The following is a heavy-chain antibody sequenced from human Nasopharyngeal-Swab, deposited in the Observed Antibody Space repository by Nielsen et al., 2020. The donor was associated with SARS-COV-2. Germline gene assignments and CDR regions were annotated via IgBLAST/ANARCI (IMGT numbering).Heavy chain of an antibody. Sequence: GESLKISCSVSGFTFSNSALCWVRQAPGKGLEWVSAISISGATTFYADSARGRFTISRDNDRNTVYLQMSSLTVEDTAIYYCAKEEVPNDYWGQGTLVTVSS. CDR1: GFTFSNSA. CDR2: ISISGATT. CDR3: AKEEVPNDY. V-gene: IGHV3-23*01. J-gene: IGHJ4*02. D-gene: IGHD4/OR15-4a*01.